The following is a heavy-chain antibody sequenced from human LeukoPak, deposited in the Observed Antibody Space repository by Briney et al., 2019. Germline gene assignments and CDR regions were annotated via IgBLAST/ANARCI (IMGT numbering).Heavy chain of an antibody. CDR1: GGTFSSYA. CDR3: AREGLVLIDY. CDR2: IIPIFGTA. J-gene: IGHJ4*02. V-gene: IGHV1-69*13. Sequence: ASVKVSRKASGGTFSSYAISWVRQAPGQGLEWMGGIIPIFGTANYAQKFQGRVTITADESTSTAYMELSSLRSEDTAVYYCAREGLVLIDYWGQGTLVTVSS. D-gene: IGHD3-9*01.